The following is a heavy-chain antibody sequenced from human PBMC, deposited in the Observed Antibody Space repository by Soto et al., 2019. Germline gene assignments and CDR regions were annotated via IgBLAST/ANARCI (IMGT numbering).Heavy chain of an antibody. CDR3: ARALIAAAGPFDY. CDR2: IYYSGST. V-gene: IGHV4-31*03. Sequence: ASETLSLTCTVSGGSISSGGYYWSWIRQHPGKGLEWIGYIYYSGSTYYNPSLKSRVTISVDTSKNQFSLKLSSVTAADTAVYYCARALIAAAGPFDYWGQGTLVTVSS. J-gene: IGHJ4*02. D-gene: IGHD6-13*01. CDR1: GGSISSGGYY.